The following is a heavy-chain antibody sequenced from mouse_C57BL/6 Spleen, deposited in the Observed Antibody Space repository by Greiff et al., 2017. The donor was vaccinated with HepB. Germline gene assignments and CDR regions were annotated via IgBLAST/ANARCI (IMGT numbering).Heavy chain of an antibody. V-gene: IGHV7-3*01. J-gene: IGHJ2*01. CDR2: IRNKANGYTT. CDR1: GFTFTDYY. CDR3: ARSYYYGSSPDFDY. D-gene: IGHD1-1*01. Sequence: EVQRVESGGGLVQPGGSLSLSCAASGFTFTDYYMSWVRQPPGKALEWLGFIRNKANGYTTEYSASVKGRFTISRDNSQSILYLQMNALRAEDSATYYCARSYYYGSSPDFDYWGQGTTLTVSS.